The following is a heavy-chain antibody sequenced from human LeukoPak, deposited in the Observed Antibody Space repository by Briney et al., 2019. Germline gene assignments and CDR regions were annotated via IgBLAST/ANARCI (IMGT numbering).Heavy chain of an antibody. CDR1: GGSISSYY. D-gene: IGHD4-23*01. V-gene: IGHV4-59*12. J-gene: IGHJ4*02. CDR2: IYYSGST. Sequence: KSSETLSLTCTVSGGSISSYYWSWIRQTPGKGLEWIGYIYYSGSTNFNPSLKSRVTISVDTSKNQFSLKMSSVTAADTAVYYCAREQVGGPIDYWGQGTLVTVSS. CDR3: AREQVGGPIDY.